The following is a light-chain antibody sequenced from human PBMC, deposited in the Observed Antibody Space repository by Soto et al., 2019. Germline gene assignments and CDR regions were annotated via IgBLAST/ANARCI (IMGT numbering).Light chain of an antibody. CDR3: QQFDSLPLS. CDR1: QDISNY. J-gene: IGKJ3*01. V-gene: IGKV1-33*01. Sequence: DIQMTQSPSSLSASVGDRVTITCQASQDISNYLNWYQQKLGKAPKLLISAATTLETGVPARFSGSGFGTDFTFTISSLHPEDIATYYCQQFDSLPLSFGPGTKVDIK. CDR2: AAT.